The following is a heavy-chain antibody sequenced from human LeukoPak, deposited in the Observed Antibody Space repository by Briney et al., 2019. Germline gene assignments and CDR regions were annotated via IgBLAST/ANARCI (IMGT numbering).Heavy chain of an antibody. V-gene: IGHV1-2*02. CDR3: ARERVLRRGANSSWYGY. J-gene: IGHJ4*02. CDR2: INPNSGVT. CDR1: GYTFTGYY. D-gene: IGHD6-13*01. Sequence: PGASVKVSCKASGYTFTGYYMHWVRQAPGQGLEWMGWINPNSGVTNYAKKFQGRVTMTRDTSISTAYMELSRLRSDDTAVYYGARERVLRRGANSSWYGYWGQGTMVTVSS.